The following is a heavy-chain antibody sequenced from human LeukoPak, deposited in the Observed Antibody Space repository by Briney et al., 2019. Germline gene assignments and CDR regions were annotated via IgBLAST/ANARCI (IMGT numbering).Heavy chain of an antibody. CDR1: GYTFTSYG. J-gene: IGHJ4*02. D-gene: IGHD3-10*01. CDR3: ARDLRGYYDY. V-gene: IGHV1-18*01. CDR2: ISAYNSNT. Sequence: ASVKVSCKASGYTFTSYGISWLSQAPGQRLESLGWISAYNSNTNDSQKLQGRVTMTTDTSTSTAYMELRSLRSDDTAVYYCARDLRGYYDYWGQGTLVTVSS.